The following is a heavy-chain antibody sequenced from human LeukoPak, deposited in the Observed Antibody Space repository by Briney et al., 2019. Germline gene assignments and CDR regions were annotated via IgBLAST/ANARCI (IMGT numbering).Heavy chain of an antibody. CDR3: ARVRYYYGSGSIDY. Sequence: ASVKVSCKASGYTFTSYYMRWVRQAPGQGLEWMGIINPSGGSTSYAQKFQGRVTMTRDTSISTAYMELSRLRSDDTAVYYCARVRYYYGSGSIDYWGQGTLVTVSS. D-gene: IGHD3-10*01. V-gene: IGHV1-46*01. CDR2: INPSGGST. CDR1: GYTFTSYY. J-gene: IGHJ4*02.